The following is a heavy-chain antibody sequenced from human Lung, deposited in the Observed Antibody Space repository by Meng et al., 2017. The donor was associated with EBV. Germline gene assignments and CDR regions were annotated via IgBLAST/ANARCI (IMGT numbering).Heavy chain of an antibody. CDR3: ARGGGFGELSTVYFDY. D-gene: IGHD3-9*01. Sequence: QVERGEWGGGLVKPGGSLGLSCAVSGFTFSSFAMHWVRQAPGKGLQWVAVISYDGATKYYADSVKGRFTISTDFSRDTLYLQMNSLRSGDSAVYYCARGGGFGELSTVYFDYWGQGTLVTVSS. J-gene: IGHJ4*02. CDR2: ISYDGATK. CDR1: GFTFSSFA. V-gene: IGHV3-30-3*01.